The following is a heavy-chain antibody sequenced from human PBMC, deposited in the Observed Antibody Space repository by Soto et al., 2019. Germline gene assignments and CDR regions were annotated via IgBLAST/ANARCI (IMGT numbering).Heavy chain of an antibody. CDR2: IIPIFGTA. D-gene: IGHD2-15*01. Sequence: ASVKVSCKASGGTFTSYAISWVRQAPGQGLEWMGGIIPIFGTANYAQKFQGRVTITADESTSTAYMELSSLRSEDTAVYYCARVRYRNGYYYGMDVWGQGTTVTVSS. CDR1: GGTFTSYA. V-gene: IGHV1-69*13. J-gene: IGHJ6*02. CDR3: ARVRYRNGYYYGMDV.